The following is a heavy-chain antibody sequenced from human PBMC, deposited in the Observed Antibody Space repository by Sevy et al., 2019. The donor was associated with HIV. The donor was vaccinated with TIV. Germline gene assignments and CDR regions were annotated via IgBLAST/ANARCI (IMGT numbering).Heavy chain of an antibody. Sequence: ASVKVSCKASGYTFTGYYMHWVRQAPGQGLEWMERINPNSGGTNYAQKFQGRVTMTRDTSISTAYMELSRLRSDDTAVYYCARVGSIVVVPAASDFDYWGQGTLVTVSS. J-gene: IGHJ4*02. D-gene: IGHD2-2*01. CDR3: ARVGSIVVVPAASDFDY. CDR2: INPNSGGT. CDR1: GYTFTGYY. V-gene: IGHV1-2*06.